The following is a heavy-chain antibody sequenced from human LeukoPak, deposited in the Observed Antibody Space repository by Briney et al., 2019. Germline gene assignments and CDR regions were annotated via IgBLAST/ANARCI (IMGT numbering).Heavy chain of an antibody. V-gene: IGHV4-4*09. Sequence: SETLSLTCAVSGDSISAHYWSWVRQSPEKGLEWIGYISAITGNTNYNPSLKDRVTISVDKSTNHFSLSLTSVTAADTAVYYCARQTYSSSSGWVDPWGPGTLSPSPQ. J-gene: IGHJ5*02. CDR1: GDSISAHY. CDR2: ISAITGNT. CDR3: ARQTYSSSSGWVDP. D-gene: IGHD6-6*01.